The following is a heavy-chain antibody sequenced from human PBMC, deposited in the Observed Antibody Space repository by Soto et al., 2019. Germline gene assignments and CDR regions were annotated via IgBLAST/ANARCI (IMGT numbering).Heavy chain of an antibody. J-gene: IGHJ4*02. CDR2: GSYSGTT. D-gene: IGHD4-17*01. CDR3: ARGATVTQYDY. Sequence: PSETLSLTCTVSGVSVSSGRFYWALIRQPPGKGLEWIGFGSYSGTTNYKPSLKSRVTISVDTSRSQTSLKVSSLTAADTAVYYCARGATVTQYDYWGQGTMVTVSS. CDR1: GVSVSSGRFY. V-gene: IGHV4-61*01.